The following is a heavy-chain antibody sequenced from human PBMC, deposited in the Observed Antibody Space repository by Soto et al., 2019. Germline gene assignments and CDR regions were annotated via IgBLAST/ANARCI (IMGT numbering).Heavy chain of an antibody. V-gene: IGHV3-7*01. CDR1: GFTFSSYW. D-gene: IGHD6-13*01. CDR3: ARGPHSSPFDY. CDR2: IKQDGSEK. J-gene: IGHJ4*02. Sequence: EVQLVESGGGLVQPGGSLRLSCAASGFTFSSYWMSWVRQAPGKGLEWVANIKQDGSEKYYVDSVKGRFTISRDNAKNSLYLQMNSLRAEYTAVYYCARGPHSSPFDYWGQGTLVTVSS.